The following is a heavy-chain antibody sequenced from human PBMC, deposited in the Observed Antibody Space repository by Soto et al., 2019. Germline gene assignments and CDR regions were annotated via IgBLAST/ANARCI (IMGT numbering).Heavy chain of an antibody. J-gene: IGHJ5*02. Sequence: QVQLVQSGAEVKKPGASVKVSCKASGYTFTSYYMHWVRQAPGQGLEWMGIINPSGGSTSYAQKFQGRVTMTRDTSTSTVYMELSSLRSEDTAVYYCARGTPEGAIYNWFDPWGQGTLVTVSS. D-gene: IGHD3-3*01. CDR2: INPSGGST. CDR3: ARGTPEGAIYNWFDP. V-gene: IGHV1-46*01. CDR1: GYTFTSYY.